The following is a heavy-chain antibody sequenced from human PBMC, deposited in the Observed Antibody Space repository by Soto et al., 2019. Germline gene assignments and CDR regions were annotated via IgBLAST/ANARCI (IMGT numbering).Heavy chain of an antibody. CDR2: VSGYNGDT. V-gene: IGHV1-18*01. J-gene: IGHJ6*02. CDR3: AKNGQPPYYYYGMDV. Sequence: ASVQVSCKASGYTFSRYGISWVRQAPGQGLEWMGWVSGYNGDTKYAQKVQGRVTMTIDTSTYTAYMELRSLTSDDTAIYYCAKNGQPPYYYYGMDVWGQGTTVTVSS. CDR1: GYTFSRYG. D-gene: IGHD2-8*01.